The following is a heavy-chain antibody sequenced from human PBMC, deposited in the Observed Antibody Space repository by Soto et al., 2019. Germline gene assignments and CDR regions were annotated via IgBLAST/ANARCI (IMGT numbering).Heavy chain of an antibody. J-gene: IGHJ6*02. CDR1: GGSFSGYY. CDR3: APLSVSLSGPYGIHV. V-gene: IGHV4-34*12. D-gene: IGHD2-15*01. Sequence: SETLSLTCAVYGGSFSGYYWAWIRQPPGKGLEWIGSMLYSGLTYYNPSLKSRVTLSVDTSKNQFSVRLNSVTASDTAVYYCAPLSVSLSGPYGIHVWGQGTTVTVSS. CDR2: MLYSGLT.